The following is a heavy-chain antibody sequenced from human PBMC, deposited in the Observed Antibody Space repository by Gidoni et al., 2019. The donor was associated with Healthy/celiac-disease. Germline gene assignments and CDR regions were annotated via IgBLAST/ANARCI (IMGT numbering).Heavy chain of an antibody. CDR1: GGSFSGYY. CDR3: ARRTTFPGVRGVPFDP. Sequence: QVQLQQSGAGLLKPSETLSLTCAVYGGSFSGYYWSWIRQPPGKGLEWIGEINHSGSTNYNPSLKSRVTISVDTSKNQFSLKLSSVTAADTAVYYCARRTTFPGVRGVPFDPWGQGTLVTVSS. J-gene: IGHJ5*02. CDR2: INHSGST. V-gene: IGHV4-34*01. D-gene: IGHD3-10*01.